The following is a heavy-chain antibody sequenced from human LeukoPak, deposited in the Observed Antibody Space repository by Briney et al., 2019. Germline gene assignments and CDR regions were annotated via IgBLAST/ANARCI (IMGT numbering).Heavy chain of an antibody. CDR1: GYTFTGFH. CDR3: ARGGNIYGDYYFDY. V-gene: IGHV1-2*02. J-gene: IGHJ4*02. Sequence: ASVKVSCKASGYTFTGFHMHWVRQAPGQGLEWMGWIDSNSGGTSYAQTFQGRVTMTRDTSISTAYMELSEMRSDNTAVYYCARGGNIYGDYYFDYWGQGTQVTVSS. CDR2: IDSNSGGT. D-gene: IGHD4-17*01.